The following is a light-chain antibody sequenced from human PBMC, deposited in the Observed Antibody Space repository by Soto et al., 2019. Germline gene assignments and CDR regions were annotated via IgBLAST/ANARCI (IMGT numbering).Light chain of an antibody. Sequence: LVLTHSPATLSLSPWDRATLSCRASQSVTNSLAWYQQKPGQAPRLLVYDASNRATGIPTRFSGSGSGTDFTLTISSLQPDDFGTYYCQQYGSSAPINFGQGTRLEI. CDR2: DAS. CDR1: QSVTNS. CDR3: QQYGSSAPIN. V-gene: IGKV3-11*01. J-gene: IGKJ5*01.